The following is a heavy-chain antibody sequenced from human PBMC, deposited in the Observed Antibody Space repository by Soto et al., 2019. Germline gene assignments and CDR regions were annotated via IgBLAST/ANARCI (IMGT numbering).Heavy chain of an antibody. Sequence: EAQLVESGGGLVQPGGSLRLSCAASGFTFSTYWMHWVRQVPGKGLVWVSRIKSDGSTTNYADTPKGRFTISKDNAKKRLDLQMYSRRAEATAVYNCKTGTTNSFDIWGQETKVTVSS. D-gene: IGHD1-1*01. CDR1: GFTFSTYW. CDR2: IKSDGSTT. V-gene: IGHV3-74*01. J-gene: IGHJ3*02. CDR3: KTGTTNSFDI.